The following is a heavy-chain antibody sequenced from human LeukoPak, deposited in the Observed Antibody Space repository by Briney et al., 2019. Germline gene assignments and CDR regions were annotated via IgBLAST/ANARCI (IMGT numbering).Heavy chain of an antibody. V-gene: IGHV3-73*01. CDR2: IRSKANSYAT. CDR3: TQTDYYYMDV. Sequence: GGSLRLSCAASGFTFSGSAMHWVRQASGKGLERVGRIRSKANSYATAYAASVKGRFTISRDDSKNTAYLQMNSLKTEDTAVYYCTQTDYYYMDVWGKGTTVTVSS. CDR1: GFTFSGSA. J-gene: IGHJ6*03. D-gene: IGHD1-14*01.